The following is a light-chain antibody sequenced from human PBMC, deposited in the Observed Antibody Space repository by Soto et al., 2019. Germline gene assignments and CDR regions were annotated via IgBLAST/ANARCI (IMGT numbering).Light chain of an antibody. CDR3: QQHNNWPPT. Sequence: EIVMTQSPATLSVSPGERVTLSCRASQSISINLAWYQRKPGQSPRLLFSGASTRATGVPVRFSGSGSGTEFTLSISSLQSEDFAVYFCQQHNNWPPTFGQGTKV. V-gene: IGKV3-15*01. CDR2: GAS. J-gene: IGKJ1*01. CDR1: QSISIN.